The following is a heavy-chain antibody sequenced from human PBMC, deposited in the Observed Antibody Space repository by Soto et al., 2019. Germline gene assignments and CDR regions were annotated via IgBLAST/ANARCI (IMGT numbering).Heavy chain of an antibody. CDR3: ARGPAAKGGWFDP. J-gene: IGHJ5*02. D-gene: IGHD2-2*01. CDR1: GGSFSGYY. CDR2: INHSGST. V-gene: IGHV4-34*01. Sequence: WETLSLTCAVYGGSFSGYYWSWIRQPPGKGLEWIGEINHSGSTNYNPSLKSRVTISVDTSKNQFSLKLSSVTAADTAVYYCARGPAAKGGWFDPWGQGTLVTVSS.